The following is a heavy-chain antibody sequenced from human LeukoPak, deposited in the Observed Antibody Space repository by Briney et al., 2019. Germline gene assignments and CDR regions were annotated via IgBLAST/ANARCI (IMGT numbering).Heavy chain of an antibody. CDR3: ATTFDYGDFY. CDR2: INPNSGGT. D-gene: IGHD4-17*01. Sequence: APVKVSCKASGYTFTDYYIHWVRQAPGQGLEWMGRINPNSGGTNYAQKFQGRVTMTRDTPINTAYMELSRLRSDDTAVYYCATTFDYGDFYWGQGTLVTVSS. V-gene: IGHV1-2*06. CDR1: GYTFTDYY. J-gene: IGHJ4*02.